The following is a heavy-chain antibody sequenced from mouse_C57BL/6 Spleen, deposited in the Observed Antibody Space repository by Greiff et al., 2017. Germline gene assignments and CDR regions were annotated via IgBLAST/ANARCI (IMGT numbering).Heavy chain of an antibody. J-gene: IGHJ1*03. D-gene: IGHD1-1*01. Sequence: EVQRVESEGGLVQPGSSMKLSCTASGFTFSDYYMAWVRQVPEKGLEWVANINYDGSSTYYLDSLKSRFIISRDNAKNILYLQMSSLKSEDTATYYCARDSSYGSSYGYFDVWGTGTTVTVSS. CDR1: GFTFSDYY. V-gene: IGHV5-16*01. CDR3: ARDSSYGSSYGYFDV. CDR2: INYDGSST.